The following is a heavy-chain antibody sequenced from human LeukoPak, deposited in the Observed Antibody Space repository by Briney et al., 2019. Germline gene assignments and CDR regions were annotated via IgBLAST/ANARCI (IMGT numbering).Heavy chain of an antibody. D-gene: IGHD4-23*01. V-gene: IGHV1-18*01. Sequence: ASVKVSCKASGYTFTSYGISWVRQAPGQGLEWMGWISAYNGNTNYAQKLQGRVTMTTDTSTSTAYMELRSLRSDDTAVYYCARIFLSVISPKRWFDPWGREPWSPSPQ. CDR2: ISAYNGNT. CDR3: ARIFLSVISPKRWFDP. J-gene: IGHJ5*02. CDR1: GYTFTSYG.